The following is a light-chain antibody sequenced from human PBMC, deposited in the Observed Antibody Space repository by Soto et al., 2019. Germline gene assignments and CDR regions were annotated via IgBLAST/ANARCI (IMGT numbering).Light chain of an antibody. J-gene: IGLJ3*02. CDR3: CSHTDESTLL. CDR2: EAN. Sequence: QAVVTQPASVSGSPGQSITISCTGTSGDIGTYGFVSWYQHHPGKAPKLIIYEANKRPSGVSNRFSGSRSANTASLTISGLQPGDEAHYYCCSHTDESTLLFGGGTKLTVL. CDR1: SGDIGTYGF. V-gene: IGLV2-23*01.